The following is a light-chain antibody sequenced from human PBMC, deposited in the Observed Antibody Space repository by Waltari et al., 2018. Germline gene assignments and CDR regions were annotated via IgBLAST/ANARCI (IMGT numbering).Light chain of an antibody. CDR3: HSRNGRNNEVV. Sequence: SSELTQGPAVSVALGPPVKITCQGDSLRTAYASWYQLKPGQAPVLVLLGKEKRPSGIPDRFSGYSSGTTSSLTITGAQAEDEADYYCHSRNGRNNEVVFGGGTKLTVL. CDR1: SLRTAY. V-gene: IGLV3-19*01. J-gene: IGLJ3*02. CDR2: GKE.